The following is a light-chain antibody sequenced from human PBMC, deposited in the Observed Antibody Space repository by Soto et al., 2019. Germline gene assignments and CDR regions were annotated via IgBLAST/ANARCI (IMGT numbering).Light chain of an antibody. CDR1: QSVGSRF. Sequence: EIALTQSPGTLSLSPGERATLSCRASQSVGSRFLAWYQQKPGQAPRLLIYDASNRATGIPARFSGSGSGTDFTLTISSLEPEDFAVYYCQQRSNWPLSITFGQGTRLEIK. J-gene: IGKJ5*01. V-gene: IGKV3-11*01. CDR2: DAS. CDR3: QQRSNWPLSIT.